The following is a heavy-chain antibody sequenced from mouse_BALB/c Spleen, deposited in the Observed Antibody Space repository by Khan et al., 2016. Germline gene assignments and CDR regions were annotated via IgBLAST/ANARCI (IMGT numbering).Heavy chain of an antibody. J-gene: IGHJ2*01. Sequence: EVKLLESGGGLVQPGGSLKLSCAASGFDFSRYWMSWVRQAPGKGLEWIGEINPDSSTINYTPSLKDKFIISRDNAKNTLYLQMSQVRSEDTALYYCARLHYYGYMNYWGQGTTLTVSS. V-gene: IGHV4-1*02. CDR1: GFDFSRYW. CDR2: INPDSSTI. D-gene: IGHD1-2*01. CDR3: ARLHYYGYMNY.